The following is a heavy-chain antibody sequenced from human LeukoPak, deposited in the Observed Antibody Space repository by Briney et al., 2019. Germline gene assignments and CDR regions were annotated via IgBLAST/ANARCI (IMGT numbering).Heavy chain of an antibody. CDR3: ARGRELRRFFDY. CDR1: GFTFSSYW. CDR2: ISSSGSTI. D-gene: IGHD1-26*01. J-gene: IGHJ4*02. Sequence: GGSLRLSCAASGFTFSSYWMSWVRQAPGKGLEWVSYISSSGSTIYYADSVKGRFTISRDNAKNSLYLQMNSLRAEDTAVYYCARGRELRRFFDYWGQGTLVTVSS. V-gene: IGHV3-48*04.